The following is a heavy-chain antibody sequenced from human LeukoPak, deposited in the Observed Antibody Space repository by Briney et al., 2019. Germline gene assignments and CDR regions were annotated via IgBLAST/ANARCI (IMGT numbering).Heavy chain of an antibody. CDR3: VVVTGSW. CDR2: ITDSGGRT. D-gene: IGHD2-21*02. J-gene: IGHJ4*02. V-gene: IGHV3-23*01. Sequence: GRSLRLSCAPSGITLSSYAISWGREAPRERLGRVSAITDSGGRTYYADSVKGRFTISRDNSKNPLYLQMSSLRAEDTAVYYCVVVTGSWWGQGTLVTVSS. CDR1: GITLSSYA.